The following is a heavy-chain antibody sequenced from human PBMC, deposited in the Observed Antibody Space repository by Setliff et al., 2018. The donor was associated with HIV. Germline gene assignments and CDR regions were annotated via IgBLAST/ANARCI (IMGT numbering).Heavy chain of an antibody. J-gene: IGHJ5*02. D-gene: IGHD3-10*01. CDR3: ARGLGITMVRGIRTFDP. V-gene: IGHV4-34*01. CDR2: INQSGGT. Sequence: SETLSLTCAVYNTSVSGYYWTWIRQSPGRGLEWIGEINQSGGTDYNPSLRSRVYMSLDTSKNQFSLKLLSVTAADSAVHYCARGLGITMVRGIRTFDPWGQGTQVTVSS. CDR1: NTSVSGYY.